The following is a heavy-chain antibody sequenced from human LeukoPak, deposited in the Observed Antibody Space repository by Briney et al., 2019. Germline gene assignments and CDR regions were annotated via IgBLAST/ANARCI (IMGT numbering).Heavy chain of an antibody. CDR2: ISWNSGSI. V-gene: IGHV3-9*01. Sequence: GGSLRLSCAASGFTFDDYAMHWVRHAPGKGLEWVSGISWNSGSIGYADSVKGRFTISRDNAKNSLYLQMNSLRAEDTALYYCAKEDSYDILTGPFDYWGQGTLVTVSS. J-gene: IGHJ4*02. CDR1: GFTFDDYA. D-gene: IGHD3-9*01. CDR3: AKEDSYDILTGPFDY.